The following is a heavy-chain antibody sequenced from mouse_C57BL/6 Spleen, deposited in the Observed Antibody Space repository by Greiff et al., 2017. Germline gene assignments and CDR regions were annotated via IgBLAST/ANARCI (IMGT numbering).Heavy chain of an antibody. Sequence: VQLQQPGAELVMPGASVKLSCKASGYTFTSYWMHWVRQRPGQGLEWIGEIDPSGSNSNYNQKFKGKSTLTVDKSSSTAYMQLSGLTSEDSAVYCCAREGVYGNYMKGSMDYWGQGTSVTVSS. CDR3: AREGVYGNYMKGSMDY. D-gene: IGHD2-1*01. V-gene: IGHV1-69*01. CDR1: GYTFTSYW. CDR2: IDPSGSNS. J-gene: IGHJ4*01.